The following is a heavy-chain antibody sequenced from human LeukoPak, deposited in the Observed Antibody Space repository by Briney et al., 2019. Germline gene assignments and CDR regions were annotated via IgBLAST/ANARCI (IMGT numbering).Heavy chain of an antibody. CDR3: ARGWDNNDSSGYSA. CDR2: TSYDERNK. D-gene: IGHD3-22*01. J-gene: IGHJ4*02. CDR1: GFTFSSNA. V-gene: IGHV3-30*04. Sequence: GGSLRLSCAASGFTFSSNAMHWVRQAPGKGLEWVAATSYDERNKYYGDSVRGRFTLSRDNSKNTLYLQMNSLRVEDTALYYCARGWDNNDSSGYSAWGQGTLVTVSS.